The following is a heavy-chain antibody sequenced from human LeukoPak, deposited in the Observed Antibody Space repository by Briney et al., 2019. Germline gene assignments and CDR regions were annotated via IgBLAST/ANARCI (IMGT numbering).Heavy chain of an antibody. J-gene: IGHJ4*02. CDR2: IYTSGST. CDR3: ARGPGGSSSWYYFDY. V-gene: IGHV4-4*07. CDR1: GGSISSYY. Sequence: SETLSLICTVSGGSISSYYWRWIRQPAGKGLEWIGRIYTSGSTNYNPSLKSRVTMSVDTSKNQFSLKLSSVTAADTAVYYCARGPGGSSSWYYFDYWGQGTLVTVSS. D-gene: IGHD6-13*01.